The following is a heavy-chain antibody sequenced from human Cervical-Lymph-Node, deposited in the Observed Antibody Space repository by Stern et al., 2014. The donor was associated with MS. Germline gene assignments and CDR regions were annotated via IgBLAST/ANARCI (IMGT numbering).Heavy chain of an antibody. D-gene: IGHD2-15*01. J-gene: IGHJ6*02. CDR3: ARDCGRGNCHNPYCYYGMDV. Sequence: EVQLVESGGGLVQPGGSLRLSCAPSGFSFSAYWMTWVRQAPGKGLPWVASIKQDGSETYYVDSVKGRFTISRAHAKNSLSVQIHTLNAEDTAVYYCARDCGRGNCHNPYCYYGMDVWGQGTTVTVSS. CDR1: GFSFSAYW. CDR2: IKQDGSET. V-gene: IGHV3-7*01.